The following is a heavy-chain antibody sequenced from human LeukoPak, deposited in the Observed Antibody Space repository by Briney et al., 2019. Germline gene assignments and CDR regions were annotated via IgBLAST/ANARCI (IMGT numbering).Heavy chain of an antibody. CDR1: GYTFTSYG. V-gene: IGHV1-18*01. Sequence: ASVKVSCKASGYTFTSYGISWVRQAPGQGLEWLGWISADKANTKYTEKLQGRVTMTTDTSTSTAYMELRSLRSDDTAVYYCARAALYYGSSGLLGHWGQGTLVTVSS. CDR3: ARAALYYGSSGLLGH. CDR2: ISADKANT. D-gene: IGHD3-22*01. J-gene: IGHJ4*02.